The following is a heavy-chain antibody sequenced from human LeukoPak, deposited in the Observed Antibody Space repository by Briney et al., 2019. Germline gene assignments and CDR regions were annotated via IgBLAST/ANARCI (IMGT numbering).Heavy chain of an antibody. CDR3: ARGGVWFGELLGSVYFDY. V-gene: IGHV1-3*01. Sequence: ASVKVSCKASGYAFTSYAMHWVRQAPGQRLEWMGWINAGNGNTKYSQKFQGRVTITRDTSASTAYMELSSLRSEDTAVYYCARGGVWFGELLGSVYFDYWGQGTLVTVSS. CDR1: GYAFTSYA. D-gene: IGHD3-10*01. J-gene: IGHJ4*02. CDR2: INAGNGNT.